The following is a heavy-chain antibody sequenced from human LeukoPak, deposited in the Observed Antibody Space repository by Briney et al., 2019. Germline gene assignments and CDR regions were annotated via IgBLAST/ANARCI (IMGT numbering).Heavy chain of an antibody. CDR2: INTNTGNP. J-gene: IGHJ6*02. V-gene: IGHV7-4-1*02. CDR3: ARVAPTYYDFWSGYYTDYYYYGMDV. Sequence: VSVKVSCKDSGYTFTSYAMNWVRQAPGQGLEWMGWINTNTGNPTYAQGFTGRFVFSLDTSVSTAYLQISSLKAEDTAVYYCARVAPTYYDFWSGYYTDYYYYGMDVWGQGTTVTVSS. D-gene: IGHD3-3*01. CDR1: GYTFTSYA.